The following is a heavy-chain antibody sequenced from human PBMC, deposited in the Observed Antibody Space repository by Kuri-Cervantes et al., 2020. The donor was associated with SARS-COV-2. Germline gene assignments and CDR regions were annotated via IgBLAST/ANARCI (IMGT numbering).Heavy chain of an antibody. CDR2: IYYSGST. Sequence: SETLSLTCTVSGDSISSSAYYWGWIRQPPGKGLEWIGYIYYSGSTNYNPSLKSRVTISVDTSKNQFSLKLSSVTAADTAVYYCARDGGLHEGYSYGYIDYWGQGTLVTVSS. CDR3: ARDGGLHEGYSYGYIDY. J-gene: IGHJ4*02. CDR1: GDSISSSAYY. D-gene: IGHD5-18*01. V-gene: IGHV4-61*05.